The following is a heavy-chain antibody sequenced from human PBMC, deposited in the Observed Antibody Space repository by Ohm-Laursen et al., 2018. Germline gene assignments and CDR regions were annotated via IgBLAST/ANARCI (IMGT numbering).Heavy chain of an antibody. Sequence: ASVKVSCKASGYTFTSYDINWVRQATGQGLEWMGWMNPNSGNTGYAQKFQGRVTMTRNTSISTAYMELSSLRSEDTAVYYCARLGYYDSSGYYEVVYWGQGTLVTVSS. J-gene: IGHJ4*02. CDR1: GYTFTSYD. CDR3: ARLGYYDSSGYYEVVY. D-gene: IGHD3-22*01. V-gene: IGHV1-8*01. CDR2: MNPNSGNT.